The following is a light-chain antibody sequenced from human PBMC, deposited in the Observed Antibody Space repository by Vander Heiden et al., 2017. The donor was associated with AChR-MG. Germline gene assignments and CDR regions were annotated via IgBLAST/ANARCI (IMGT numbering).Light chain of an antibody. CDR1: SSDVGHYNY. J-gene: IGLJ3*02. CDR2: DVT. V-gene: IGLV2-14*03. CDR3: SSYTSISTWV. Sequence: QSALTQPASVSGCPGQSITISCAGTSSDVGHYNYVSWHQRHPGKAPKLIIYDVTLRPSGISSRFSGSKSGNTASLTISGLQAEDEADYYCSSYTSISTWVFGGGTKVTVL.